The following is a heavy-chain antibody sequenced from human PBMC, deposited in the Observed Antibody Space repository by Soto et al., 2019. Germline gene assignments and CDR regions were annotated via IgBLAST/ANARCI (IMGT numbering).Heavy chain of an antibody. CDR3: ARGPGITVAGTGY. Sequence: GGSLRLSCAASGFTFSSYSMNWVRQAPGKGLEWVSSISSSSSYIYYADSVKGRFTISRDNAKNSLYLQMNSLRAEDTAVYYCARGPGITVAGTGYWGQGTLVTVSS. CDR1: GFTFSSYS. CDR2: ISSSSSYI. V-gene: IGHV3-21*01. D-gene: IGHD6-19*01. J-gene: IGHJ4*02.